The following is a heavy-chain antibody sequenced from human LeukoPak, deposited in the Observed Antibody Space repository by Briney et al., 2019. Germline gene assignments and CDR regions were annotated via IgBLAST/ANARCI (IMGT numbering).Heavy chain of an antibody. CDR1: GFTFSNAW. J-gene: IGHJ6*04. Sequence: PRGSLRLACAASGFTFSNAWIGWVRQAPGKGLGWVGRIKSKTDGRTTDYAAPVKDRFTISRDDSKTPLYLETNSLKTEDTAVYYCTTAGAGWGGRYYYYGMDVWGKGPTVTVSS. CDR2: IKSKTDGRTT. V-gene: IGHV3-15*01. D-gene: IGHD3-16*01. CDR3: TTAGAGWGGRYYYYGMDV.